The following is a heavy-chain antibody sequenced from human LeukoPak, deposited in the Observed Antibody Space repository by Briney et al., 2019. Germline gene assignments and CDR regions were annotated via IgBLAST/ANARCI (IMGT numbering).Heavy chain of an antibody. J-gene: IGHJ3*02. CDR2: IYWDDDK. Sequence: CGPTLVNPTQTLTLTCTFSGFSLSTSGVGVGWIRQPPGKALEWLALIYWDDDKRYSPSLKSRLTITKDTSKNQVVLTMTNMDPVDTATYYCAHSLYYDILTGYYNVRAFDIWGQGTMVTVSS. CDR1: GFSLSTSGVG. CDR3: AHSLYYDILTGYYNVRAFDI. D-gene: IGHD3-9*01. V-gene: IGHV2-5*02.